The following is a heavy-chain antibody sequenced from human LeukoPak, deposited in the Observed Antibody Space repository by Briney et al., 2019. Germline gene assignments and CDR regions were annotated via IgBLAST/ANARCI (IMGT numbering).Heavy chain of an antibody. D-gene: IGHD6-19*01. V-gene: IGHV4-59*08. CDR3: ARGGSGWYHYYYMDV. CDR2: IFHSGST. J-gene: IGHJ6*03. Sequence: PSETLSLSCTVSVASISSYYWGWIRQPPGKGLEWIGYIFHSGSTSYNPSLKSRVTISVDTSKNQFSLKLSSVTAADTAVYYCARGGSGWYHYYYMDVWGKGTTVTVSS. CDR1: VASISSYY.